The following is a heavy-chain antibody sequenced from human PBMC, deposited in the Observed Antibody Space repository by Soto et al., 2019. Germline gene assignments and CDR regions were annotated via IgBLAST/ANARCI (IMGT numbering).Heavy chain of an antibody. J-gene: IGHJ4*02. CDR2: IYYSGST. V-gene: IGHV4-31*03. Sequence: SETLSLTCTVSGGSISSGGYYWSWIRQHPGKGLEWIGYIYYSGSTYYNPSLKSRVTISVDTSKNQFSLKLSSVTAADTAVYYCARGKGLLRYFDWFPAYFDYWGQGTLVTVSS. CDR3: ARGKGLLRYFDWFPAYFDY. CDR1: GGSISSGGYY. D-gene: IGHD3-9*01.